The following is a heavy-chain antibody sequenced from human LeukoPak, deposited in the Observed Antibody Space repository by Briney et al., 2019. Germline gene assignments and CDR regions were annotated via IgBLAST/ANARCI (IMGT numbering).Heavy chain of an antibody. CDR2: IYYSGST. CDR3: ASPSGTYYSRFHY. D-gene: IGHD1-26*01. CDR1: GGSISSSNYY. V-gene: IGHV4-39*01. Sequence: SETLSLTCTVSGGSISSSNYYWGWIRQPPGKGLEWIGSIYYSGSTYYNPSLKSRVTISVDTSKSQFSLKLTSVTAADTAVYYCASPSGTYYSRFHYWGQGALVTVSS. J-gene: IGHJ4*02.